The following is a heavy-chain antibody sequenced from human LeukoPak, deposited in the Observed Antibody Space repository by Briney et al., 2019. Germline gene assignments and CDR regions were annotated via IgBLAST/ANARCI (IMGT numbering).Heavy chain of an antibody. J-gene: IGHJ6*02. CDR2: ISAYNGNT. CDR3: ARDPVYSYGYRNYYYGMDV. V-gene: IGHV1-18*04. D-gene: IGHD5-18*01. CDR1: GYTFTGYY. Sequence: ASVKVSCKASGYTFTGYYMHWVRQAPGQGLEWMGWISAYNGNTNYAQKLQGRVTMTTDTSTSTAYMELRSLRSDDTAVYYCARDPVYSYGYRNYYYGMDVWGQGTTVTVSS.